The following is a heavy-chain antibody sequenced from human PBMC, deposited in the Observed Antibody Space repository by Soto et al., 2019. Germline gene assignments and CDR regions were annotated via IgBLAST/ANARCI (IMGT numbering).Heavy chain of an antibody. J-gene: IGHJ6*02. V-gene: IGHV3-7*01. CDR3: ARDMGSYSYYYYGMDV. CDR2: IKQDGSEK. Sequence: EVQLVESGGGLVQPGGSLRLSCAASGFTFSSYWMSWVRQAPGKGLEWVVNIKQDGSEKYYVDSVKGRFTISRDNAKNSLYLQMNSLRAEDTAVYYCARDMGSYSYYYYGMDVWGQGTTVTVSS. D-gene: IGHD1-26*01. CDR1: GFTFSSYW.